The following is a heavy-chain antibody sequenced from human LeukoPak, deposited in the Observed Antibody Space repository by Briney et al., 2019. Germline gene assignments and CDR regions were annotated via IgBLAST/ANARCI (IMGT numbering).Heavy chain of an antibody. CDR1: GFTFSNFW. J-gene: IGHJ2*01. D-gene: IGHD3-10*01. CDR2: IKEDGSEK. CDR3: AREAKYYGSGSSYWYFDL. Sequence: PGGSLRLSCAASGFTFSNFWISWVRQAPGKGLEWVANIKEDGSEKYFVDSVKGRFTVSRDNAKNSVYVQINGLRAEDTAVYYCAREAKYYGSGSSYWYFDLWGRGTLVTVSS. V-gene: IGHV3-7*01.